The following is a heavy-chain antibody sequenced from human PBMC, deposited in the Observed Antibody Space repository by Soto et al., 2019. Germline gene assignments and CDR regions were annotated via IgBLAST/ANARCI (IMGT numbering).Heavy chain of an antibody. CDR3: ASPGQGTDYDFWSGYYNQYYFDY. Sequence: ASAKVSCKVSGYTLTELSMHWVRQAPGKGLEWMGGFDPEDGETIYAQKFQGRVTMTEDTSTDTAYMELSSLRSEDTAVYYCASPGQGTDYDFWSGYYNQYYFDYWGQGTLVTVSS. D-gene: IGHD3-3*01. CDR1: GYTLTELS. J-gene: IGHJ4*02. CDR2: FDPEDGET. V-gene: IGHV1-24*01.